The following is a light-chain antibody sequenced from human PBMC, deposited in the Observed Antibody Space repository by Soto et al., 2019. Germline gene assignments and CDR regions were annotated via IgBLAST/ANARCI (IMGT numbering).Light chain of an antibody. V-gene: IGLV2-14*01. CDR2: EVR. CDR3: CSYTSSSLRV. Sequence: QSALTQPASVSGSPGQSITISCTGTSSDVCGYNHVSWYQQHPGKAPKLIIYEVRNRPSGVSNRLSGSKSGNTASLTISGLLADDEADYYCCSYTSSSLRVFGGGTKVTVL. CDR1: SSDVCGYNH. J-gene: IGLJ3*02.